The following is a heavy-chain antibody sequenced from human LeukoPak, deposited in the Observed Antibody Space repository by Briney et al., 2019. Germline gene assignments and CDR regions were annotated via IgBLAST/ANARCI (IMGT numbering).Heavy chain of an antibody. Sequence: ASVTVSYKASVYTFTISYINWVRQAPGQGGEWMGWVSAYNGKTSYIQNFQGRVTMTTDSSTNTAYMDLTSLTSDDTAVYYCARGGTYYPCIDYWGQGTLVTVSS. CDR1: VYTFTISY. CDR3: ARGGTYYPCIDY. J-gene: IGHJ4*02. V-gene: IGHV1-18*01. CDR2: VSAYNGKT. D-gene: IGHD1-26*01.